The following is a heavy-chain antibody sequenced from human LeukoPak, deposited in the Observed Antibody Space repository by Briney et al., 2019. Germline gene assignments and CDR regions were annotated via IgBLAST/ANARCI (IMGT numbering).Heavy chain of an antibody. CDR3: AKEDRYQAFDI. CDR1: GFTFSSYS. Sequence: PGRSLRLSCAASGFTFSSYSIHWVRQAPGKGLEWVAVIAYDESNKSYADSVKGRFTISRDNSKNTLYLQMNSLRAEDTAVYYCAKEDRYQAFDIWGQGTMVTVSS. CDR2: IAYDESNK. D-gene: IGHD2-2*01. V-gene: IGHV3-30-3*01. J-gene: IGHJ3*02.